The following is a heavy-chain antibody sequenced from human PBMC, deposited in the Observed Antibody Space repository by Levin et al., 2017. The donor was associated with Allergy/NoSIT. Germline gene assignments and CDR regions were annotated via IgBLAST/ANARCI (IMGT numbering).Heavy chain of an antibody. J-gene: IGHJ4*02. CDR3: ARDYGDYFDY. V-gene: IGHV3-7*01. CDR2: IKQDGSEK. CDR1: GFTFSSYW. Sequence: LSLTCAASGFTFSSYWMSWVRQAPGKGLGWVANIKQDGSEKYYVDSVKGRFTISSDNAKNSLYLQMNSLRAEDTAVYYCARDYGDYFDYWGQGTLVTVSS. D-gene: IGHD4-17*01.